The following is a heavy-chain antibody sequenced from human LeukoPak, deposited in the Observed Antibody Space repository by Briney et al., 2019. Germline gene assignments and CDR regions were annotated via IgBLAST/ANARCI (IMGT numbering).Heavy chain of an antibody. D-gene: IGHD1-26*01. CDR1: GGSFSGYY. CDR2: INHSGST. Sequence: PSETLSLTCAVYGGSFSGYYWSLIRQPPWKGLEWIEEINHSGSTNYNPSLKSRVTISVDTSKNQFSLKLSSVTAADTAVYYCARADIVGATTSSPYYFDYWGQGTLVTVSS. J-gene: IGHJ4*02. CDR3: ARADIVGATTSSPYYFDY. V-gene: IGHV4-34*01.